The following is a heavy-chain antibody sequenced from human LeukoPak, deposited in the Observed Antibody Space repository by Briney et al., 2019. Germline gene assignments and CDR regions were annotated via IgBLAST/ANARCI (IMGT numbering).Heavy chain of an antibody. D-gene: IGHD3-10*01. CDR1: GGSISSYY. V-gene: IGHV4-59*08. CDR3: ARGGFGSGSYQNWFDP. Sequence: SETLSLTCTVSGGSISSYYWSWIRQPPGKGLEWIEYIYYSGSTNYNPSLKSRVTISVDTSKNQFSLKLSSVTAADTAVYYCARGGFGSGSYQNWFDPWGQGTLVTVSS. CDR2: IYYSGST. J-gene: IGHJ5*02.